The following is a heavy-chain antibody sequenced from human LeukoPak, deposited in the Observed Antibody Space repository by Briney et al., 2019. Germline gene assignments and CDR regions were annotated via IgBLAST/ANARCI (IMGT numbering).Heavy chain of an antibody. CDR1: GYSFTNYW. CDR2: IYPGDSDT. CDR3: ARLAPRIVGAWVDF. Sequence: GESLKISCKGFGYSFTNYWIGWVRQMPGKGLEWMGIIYPGDSDTRYSPSFQGQVTISADKPISTAYLQWSSLKASDTAMYYCARLAPRIVGAWVDFWGQGTLVTVSS. J-gene: IGHJ4*02. D-gene: IGHD1-26*01. V-gene: IGHV5-51*01.